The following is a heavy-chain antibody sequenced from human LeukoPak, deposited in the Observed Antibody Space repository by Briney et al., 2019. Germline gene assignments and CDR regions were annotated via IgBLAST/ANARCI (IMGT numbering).Heavy chain of an antibody. D-gene: IGHD3-22*01. V-gene: IGHV3-9*01. CDR2: ISWNSGSI. CDR3: AKVDSSGYDY. CDR1: GFTFDDYA. J-gene: IGHJ4*02. Sequence: GRSLRLSCAASGFTFDDYAMHWVRQAPGKGLEWVSGISWNSGSIGYADSVKGRFTISRDNAKNSLYLQMNSLRAEDTALYYCAKVDSSGYDYWGQGTLVTVSS.